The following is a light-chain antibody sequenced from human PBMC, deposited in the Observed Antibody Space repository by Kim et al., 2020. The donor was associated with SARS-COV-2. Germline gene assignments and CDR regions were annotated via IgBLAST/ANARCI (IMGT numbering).Light chain of an antibody. CDR2: DVT. Sequence: QSALTQPRSVSGSPGQSVTISCTGTSSDIGGYNYVSWYQQHPGKAPKLMIYDVTERPLGVPDRFSGSKSGNTASLTISGLQAEDEADYYCCSYAGSRVFGGGTQLTVL. V-gene: IGLV2-11*01. CDR1: SSDIGGYNY. J-gene: IGLJ3*02. CDR3: CSYAGSRV.